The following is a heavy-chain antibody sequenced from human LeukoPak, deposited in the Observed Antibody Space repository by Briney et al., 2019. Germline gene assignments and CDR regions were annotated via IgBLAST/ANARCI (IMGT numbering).Heavy chain of an antibody. CDR1: GYSISSGYY. J-gene: IGHJ4*02. V-gene: IGHV4-31*03. CDR2: IYYSGST. D-gene: IGHD3-9*01. CDR3: ARGREGDILTGYYD. Sequence: SETLSLTCTISGYSISSGYYWSWIRQHPGKGLEWIGYIYYSGSTYYNSSLKSRVTISVDTSENQFSLKLSSVAAADTAVYYCARGREGDILTGYYDWGQGALVTVSS.